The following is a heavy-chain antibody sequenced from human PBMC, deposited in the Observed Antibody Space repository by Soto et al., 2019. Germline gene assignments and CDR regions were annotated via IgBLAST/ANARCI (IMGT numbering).Heavy chain of an antibody. CDR2: INSGATQT. CDR1: GFTFSSYS. CDR3: ARGSTTVTYLGFDY. D-gene: IGHD4-17*01. J-gene: IGHJ4*02. V-gene: IGHV3-21*04. Sequence: EVQLVESGGGLVKPGGSLRLTCEVSGFTFSSYSMHWVRQAPGKGLEWVSSINSGATQTYYADSVKGRFSISRDTVKRSLFLQINSLRAEDTAVYFCARGSTTVTYLGFDYWGQGTLLSVS.